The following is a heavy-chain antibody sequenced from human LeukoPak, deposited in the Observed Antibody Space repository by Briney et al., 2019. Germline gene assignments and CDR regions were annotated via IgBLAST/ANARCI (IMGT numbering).Heavy chain of an antibody. J-gene: IGHJ4*02. CDR3: ARRSGTGELLASWFDY. CDR1: GGSVSGYY. Sequence: SETLSLTCAVYGGSVSGYYWSWIRQSPGKGLEWIGEINHSGSTNYNPSLKSRVTISVDTSKNQFSLKLSSVTAADTAVYYCARRSGTGELLASWFDYWGQGTLVTVSS. CDR2: INHSGST. V-gene: IGHV4-34*01. D-gene: IGHD1-26*01.